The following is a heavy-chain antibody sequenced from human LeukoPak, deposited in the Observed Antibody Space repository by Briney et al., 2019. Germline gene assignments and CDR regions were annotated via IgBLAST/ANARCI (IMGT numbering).Heavy chain of an antibody. CDR3: ARGNPPQGGVFDY. J-gene: IGHJ4*02. CDR1: GFPFSDYH. CDR2: ISSSGDTI. Sequence: GGSLRLSCAASGFPFSDYHMSWIRQAPGKGLEWLSYISSSGDTIDYADSVKARFTISRDNAKNSLYLHMNSLRADDTAVYHWARGNPPQGGVFDYGGKGPLVTVS. D-gene: IGHD3-16*01. V-gene: IGHV3-11*01.